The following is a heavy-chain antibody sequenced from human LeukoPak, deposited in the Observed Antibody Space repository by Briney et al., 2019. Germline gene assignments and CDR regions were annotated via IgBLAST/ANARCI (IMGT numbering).Heavy chain of an antibody. V-gene: IGHV1-69*05. Sequence: GASVKVSCKASGGTFSSYAISWVRQAPGQGLEWMGRIIPIFGTANYAQKFQGRVTITTDESTSTAYMELSSQRSEDTAVYYCARRRESSGLIFDYWGQGTLVTVSS. CDR3: ARRRESSGLIFDY. J-gene: IGHJ4*02. CDR2: IIPIFGTA. CDR1: GGTFSSYA. D-gene: IGHD6-19*01.